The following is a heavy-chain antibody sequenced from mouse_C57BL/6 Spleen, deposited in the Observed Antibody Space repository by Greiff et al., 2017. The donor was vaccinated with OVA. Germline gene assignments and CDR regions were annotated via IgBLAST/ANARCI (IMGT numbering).Heavy chain of an antibody. J-gene: IGHJ2*01. CDR1: GYSFTDYN. V-gene: IGHV1-39*01. CDR3: ARGAGQRDFDY. CDR2: INPNYGTT. Sequence: VQLQQPGPELVKPGASVKISCKASGYSFTDYNMNWVKQSTGKSLEWIGVINPNYGTTSYNQKFKGKATLTVDQSSRTAYMQLNSLTSEDSAVYVCARGAGQRDFDYWGQGTTVTVSS.